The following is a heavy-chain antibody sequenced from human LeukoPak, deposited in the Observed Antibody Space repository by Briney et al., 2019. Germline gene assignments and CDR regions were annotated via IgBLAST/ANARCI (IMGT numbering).Heavy chain of an antibody. D-gene: IGHD3-3*01. Sequence: TPSQTLSLTCTVSGGSISSGSYYWSWIRQPAGKGLEWIGRIYTSGSTNYNPSLKSRVTISVDTSKNQFSLKLSSVTAADTAVYYCARRLYDFWSGYPDDAFDIWGQGTMVTVSS. CDR1: GGSISSGSYY. J-gene: IGHJ3*02. CDR2: IYTSGST. V-gene: IGHV4-61*02. CDR3: ARRLYDFWSGYPDDAFDI.